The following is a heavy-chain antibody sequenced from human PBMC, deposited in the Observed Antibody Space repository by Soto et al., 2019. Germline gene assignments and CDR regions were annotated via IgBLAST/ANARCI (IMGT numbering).Heavy chain of an antibody. V-gene: IGHV3-21*01. CDR1: GFTFSTYS. CDR3: ARGRSINTNRDY. J-gene: IGHJ4*02. D-gene: IGHD2-2*01. Sequence: EVQLVESGGGLVKPGGSLRLSCAASGFTFSTYSMNWVRQAPGKGLEWIYSISSSGGSVSYAESVKGRFTISRDNAKSSLYLQMDSLRAEDTAVYYCARGRSINTNRDYWGQGTLVTVSS. CDR2: ISSSGGSV.